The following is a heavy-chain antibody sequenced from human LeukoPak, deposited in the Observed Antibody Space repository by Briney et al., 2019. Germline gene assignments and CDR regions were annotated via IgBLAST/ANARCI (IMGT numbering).Heavy chain of an antibody. D-gene: IGHD6-19*01. V-gene: IGHV3-21*01. CDR1: GFTSGSYS. J-gene: IGHJ3*02. CDR3: ARAKQWLDDAFDI. Sequence: GRSLRLSCAASGFTSGSYSMNWVRQAPGKGLEWVSSITSSSSFIYQADSVRGRFTISRDNAKNSLFLQMSSLRDEDTAVYYCARAKQWLDDAFDIWGQGTMVTVSS. CDR2: ITSSSSFI.